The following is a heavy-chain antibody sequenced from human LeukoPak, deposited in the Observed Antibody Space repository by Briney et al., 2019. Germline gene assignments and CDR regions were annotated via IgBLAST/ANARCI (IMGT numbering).Heavy chain of an antibody. D-gene: IGHD6-13*01. Sequence: GGSLRLSCAASGFTFSSYCMNWVRQAPGKGLEWVSSISSTSSYIYYADSVKGRFTISRDNAKNSLYLQMNSLRAEDTAVYYCARAFGDSSTWPQGTDYWGQGTLVTVPS. CDR3: ARAFGDSSTWPQGTDY. V-gene: IGHV3-21*01. J-gene: IGHJ4*02. CDR2: ISSTSSYI. CDR1: GFTFSSYC.